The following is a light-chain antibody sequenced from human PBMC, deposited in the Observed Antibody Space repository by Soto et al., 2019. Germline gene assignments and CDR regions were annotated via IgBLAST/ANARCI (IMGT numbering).Light chain of an antibody. Sequence: QSVLTQPPSESGTPGQRVTISCSGRNANIGNNFVCWYQQLPGTSPKLLMYSNDQRPSGVPDRVSGSKSGTSASLAISGLRSEDEADYYCVAWDDSLSGLVFGTGTKLTVL. CDR3: VAWDDSLSGLV. CDR2: SND. CDR1: NANIGNNF. J-gene: IGLJ1*01. V-gene: IGLV1-47*02.